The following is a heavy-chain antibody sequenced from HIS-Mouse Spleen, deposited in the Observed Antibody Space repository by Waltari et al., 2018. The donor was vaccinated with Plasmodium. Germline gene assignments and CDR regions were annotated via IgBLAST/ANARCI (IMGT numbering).Heavy chain of an antibody. J-gene: IGHJ3*02. Sequence: QLQLQESGPGLVKPSETLSLTCTVSGGYISSSSYYWGWIRQPPGKGLEWIGSIYYSGSTYYNPSLKSRVTISVDTSKNQFSLKLSSVTAADTAVYYCASSLGNGAFDIWGQGTMVTVSS. CDR2: IYYSGST. CDR3: ASSLGNGAFDI. CDR1: GGYISSSSYY. V-gene: IGHV4-39*07. D-gene: IGHD3-16*02.